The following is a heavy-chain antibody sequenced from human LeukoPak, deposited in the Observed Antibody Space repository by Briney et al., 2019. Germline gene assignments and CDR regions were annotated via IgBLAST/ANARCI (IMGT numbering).Heavy chain of an antibody. V-gene: IGHV3-66*01. CDR1: GFTVSSNY. CDR2: IYSGGST. Sequence: GGSLRLTCAASGFTVSSNYMSWVRQAPGKGLEWVSVIYSGGSTYYADSVKGRFTISRDNSKNTLYLQMNSLRAEDTAVYYCARGWDSSGFNYYYGMDVWGQGTTVTVSS. D-gene: IGHD6-19*01. CDR3: ARGWDSSGFNYYYGMDV. J-gene: IGHJ6*02.